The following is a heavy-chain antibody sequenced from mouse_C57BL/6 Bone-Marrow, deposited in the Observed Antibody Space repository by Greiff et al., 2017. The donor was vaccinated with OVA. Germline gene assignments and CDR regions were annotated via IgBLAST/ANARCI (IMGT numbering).Heavy chain of an antibody. V-gene: IGHV14-4*01. CDR2: IDPENGDT. J-gene: IGHJ2*01. CDR3: TTTTVVARGYYFDY. Sequence: EVQLQQSGAELVRPGASVKLSCTASGFNIKDDYMHWVKQRPEQGLEWIGWIDPENGDTEYASKFQGKATITADTSSNTAYLQLSSLTSEDTAVYYCTTTTVVARGYYFDYWGQGTTLTVSS. D-gene: IGHD1-1*01. CDR1: GFNIKDDY.